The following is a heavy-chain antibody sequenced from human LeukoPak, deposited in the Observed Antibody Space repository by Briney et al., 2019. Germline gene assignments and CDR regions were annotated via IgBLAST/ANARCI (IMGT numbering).Heavy chain of an antibody. V-gene: IGHV4-34*01. CDR2: INHSGST. J-gene: IGHJ4*02. Sequence: SETLSLTCAVYGGSFSGYYWSWIRQPPGKGLEWIGEINHSGSTNYNPTLKSRVTISVDTSKNQFSLKLSSVTAADTAVYYCARARSAALGYYDFWSGYYPNFDYWGQGTLVTVSS. D-gene: IGHD3-3*01. CDR1: GGSFSGYY. CDR3: ARARSAALGYYDFWSGYYPNFDY.